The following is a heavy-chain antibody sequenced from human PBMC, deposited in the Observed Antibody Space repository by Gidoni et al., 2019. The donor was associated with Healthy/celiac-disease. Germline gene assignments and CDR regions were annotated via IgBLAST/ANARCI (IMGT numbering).Heavy chain of an antibody. V-gene: IGHV1-2*02. CDR2: INPNSGGT. CDR3: ARVIAVAGIYGMDV. Sequence: QVQLVQSGAEVRKPGASVKVSCKASGDTFTGYYMHWVRPAPGQGLEWIGWINPNSGGTNYAQKFQGRVTMTRDTSISTAYMELSRLRSDDTAVYYCARVIAVAGIYGMDVWGQGTTVTVSS. CDR1: GDTFTGYY. J-gene: IGHJ6*02. D-gene: IGHD6-19*01.